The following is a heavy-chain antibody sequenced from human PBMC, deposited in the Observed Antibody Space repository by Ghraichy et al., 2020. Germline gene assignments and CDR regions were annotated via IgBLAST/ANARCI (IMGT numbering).Heavy chain of an antibody. CDR3: ARPPTRIALTGTDWYFDF. CDR2: IYPGDSDT. D-gene: IGHD6-13*01. V-gene: IGHV5-51*01. J-gene: IGHJ2*01. CDR1: GYSFTTYW. Sequence: GESLNISCKGSGYSFTTYWIGWVRQMPGKGLEWMGIIYPGDSDTRYSPSFQGQVTISADKSTSTAYLQWSSLKASDTAMYYCARPPTRIALTGTDWYFDFGGRGTRVGVSS.